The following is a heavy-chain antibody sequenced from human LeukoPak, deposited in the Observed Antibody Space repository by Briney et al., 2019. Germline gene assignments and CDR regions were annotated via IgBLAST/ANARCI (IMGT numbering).Heavy chain of an antibody. CDR2: IYYSGST. CDR3: TRGSIAYYYMDV. V-gene: IGHV4-59*01. J-gene: IGHJ6*03. Sequence: PSQTLSLTCTVAGGSIGSYYWSWIRQPPGKGLEWIGYIYYSGSTNYNPSLKSRVTISVDTSKNQSSLKLNSMSAADTAVYYCTRGSIAYYYMDVWGKGTTVTISS. D-gene: IGHD3-22*01. CDR1: GGSIGSYY.